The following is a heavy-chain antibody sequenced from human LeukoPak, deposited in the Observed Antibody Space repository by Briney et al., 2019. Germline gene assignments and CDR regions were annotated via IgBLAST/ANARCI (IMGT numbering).Heavy chain of an antibody. CDR3: AKDDYSNYLATFDY. V-gene: IGHV3-23*01. CDR2: ISGSGGST. D-gene: IGHD4-11*01. J-gene: IGHJ4*02. CDR1: GFTVSSNY. Sequence: PGGSLRLSCAASGFTVSSNYMSWVRQAPGKGLEWVSAISGSGGSTYYADSVKGRFTISRDNSKNTLYLQMNSLRAEDTAVYYCAKDDYSNYLATFDYWGQGTLVTVSS.